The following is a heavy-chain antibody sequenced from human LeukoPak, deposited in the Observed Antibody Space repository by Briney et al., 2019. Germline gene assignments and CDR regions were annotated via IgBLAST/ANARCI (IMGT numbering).Heavy chain of an antibody. V-gene: IGHV3-30*18. CDR1: GFTFSSYA. CDR3: AKSNGYCSGGNCYSNY. Sequence: PGGSLRLSCAASGFTFSSYAMSWVRQAPGKGLEWVAVISYDGRNQYYADSVKGRFTISRDSSKNTLYLQMNSLRAEDTAVYHCAKSNGYCSGGNCYSNYWGQGTLVTVSS. D-gene: IGHD2-15*01. J-gene: IGHJ4*02. CDR2: ISYDGRNQ.